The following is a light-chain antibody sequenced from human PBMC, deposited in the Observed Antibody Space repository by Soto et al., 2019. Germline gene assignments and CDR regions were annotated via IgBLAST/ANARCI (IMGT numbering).Light chain of an antibody. CDR2: AAS. CDR3: QKSNSAPFT. V-gene: IGKV1-27*01. CDR1: QGISNY. Sequence: DIQMTQSPSSLSASVGDRVTITCRASQGISNYLAWDQQKPGKAPKLLIYAASTLQWGVPSRFSGSGSATDFTLTISSLQPEDDATYYCQKSNSAPFTFGRGTKVDI. J-gene: IGKJ3*01.